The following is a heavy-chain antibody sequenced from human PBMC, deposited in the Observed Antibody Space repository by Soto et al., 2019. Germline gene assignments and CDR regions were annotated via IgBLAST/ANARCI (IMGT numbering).Heavy chain of an antibody. V-gene: IGHV4-59*01. CDR3: ARDGGDYDVGPAYYYYMDV. CDR1: GGSISSCY. D-gene: IGHD4-17*01. Sequence: SETLSLTCTVSGGSISSCYWRWIRQPPGKGLEWIGYIYYSGSTNYNPSLKSRVTISVDTSKNQFSLKLSSVTAADTAVYYCARDGGDYDVGPAYYYYMDVWGKGTTVTVSS. J-gene: IGHJ6*03. CDR2: IYYSGST.